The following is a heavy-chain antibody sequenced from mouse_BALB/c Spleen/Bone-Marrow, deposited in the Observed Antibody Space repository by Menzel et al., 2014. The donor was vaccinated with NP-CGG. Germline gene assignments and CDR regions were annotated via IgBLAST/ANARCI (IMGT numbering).Heavy chain of an antibody. Sequence: EVKLMESGGGLVQPKGSLKLSCAASGFTFNTYAMHWVCQAPGKGLEWVARIRSKSNNYATYYADSVKDRFTISRDDSQSMLYLQMNNLKTEDTAMYYCVREDVPFAMDYIGVKEPQSPSPQ. CDR1: GFTFNTYA. V-gene: IGHV10-3*03. J-gene: IGHJ4*01. CDR2: IRSKSNNYAT. CDR3: VREDVPFAMDY.